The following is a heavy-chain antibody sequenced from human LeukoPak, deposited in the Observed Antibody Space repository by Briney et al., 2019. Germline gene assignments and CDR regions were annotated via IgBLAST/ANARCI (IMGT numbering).Heavy chain of an antibody. J-gene: IGHJ4*02. V-gene: IGHV4-34*01. CDR1: GGSFSGYY. CDR3: ARHLPHVETPTILNY. D-gene: IGHD5-24*01. Sequence: PSETLSLTCAVYGGSFSGYYWSWIRQPPGKGLEWIGEINHSGSTNYNPSLKSRVTISVDTSKNQFSLKLSSVTAADTAVYYCARHLPHVETPTILNYWGQGTLVTVPP. CDR2: INHSGST.